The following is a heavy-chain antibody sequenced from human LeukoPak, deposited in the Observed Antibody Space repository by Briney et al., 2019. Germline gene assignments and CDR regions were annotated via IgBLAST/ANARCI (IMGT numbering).Heavy chain of an antibody. V-gene: IGHV3-21*01. J-gene: IGHJ4*02. Sequence: SGGSLRLSCAASGFTFRNYGMNRVRQAPGKGLEWVSSITSSSSYIYYADSLKGRFTISRDNAKNSLYLQMNSLRAEDTAVYYCARGLYGDSAFDYWGQGTLVTVSS. CDR2: ITSSSSYI. CDR1: GFTFRNYG. CDR3: ARGLYGDSAFDY. D-gene: IGHD4-17*01.